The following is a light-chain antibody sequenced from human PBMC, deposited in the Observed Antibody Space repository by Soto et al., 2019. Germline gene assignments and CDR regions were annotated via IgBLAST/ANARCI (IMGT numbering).Light chain of an antibody. V-gene: IGKV3-11*01. CDR1: QSVSSY. CDR2: DAS. CDR3: QQYGSSGT. Sequence: EILLTQSPATLSLSPWEIATLSCRASQSVSSYLAWYQQKPGQAPRLLIYDASNRATGIPARFSGSGSGTDFTLTISRLEPEDFAVYYCQQYGSSGTFGQGTKVDIK. J-gene: IGKJ1*01.